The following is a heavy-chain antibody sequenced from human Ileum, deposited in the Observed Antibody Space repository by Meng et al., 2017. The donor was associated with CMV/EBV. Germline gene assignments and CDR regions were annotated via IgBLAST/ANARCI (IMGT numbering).Heavy chain of an antibody. CDR1: GITFADYV. CDR3: DKGPLGYCKECECYFRYFES. CDR2: ISWNSGDI. D-gene: IGHD2-15*01. Sequence: SLKISCAASGITFADYVMHWVRQVPGKGLEWVSGISWNSGDIHYADSVKGRFTISRDSAKNSLYLQMNSLRPEDTALYYCDKGPLGYCKECECYFRYFESWGQGTLVTVSS. V-gene: IGHV3-9*01. J-gene: IGHJ4*02.